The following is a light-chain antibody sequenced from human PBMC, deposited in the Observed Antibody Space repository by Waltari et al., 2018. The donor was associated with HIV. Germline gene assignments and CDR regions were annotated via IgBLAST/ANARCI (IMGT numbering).Light chain of an antibody. V-gene: IGLV2-11*01. Sequence: QSALTQPRSMSGSPGQSVTISCTGTSSDVGGYNYVSWYQQNPGKAPKLMIFDVNKRPSGVPDRFSGSKSGNTASLTISGLQAEDEADYYCCSYADNYTWVFGGGTKLTVL. CDR2: DVN. CDR3: CSYADNYTWV. CDR1: SSDVGGYNY. J-gene: IGLJ3*02.